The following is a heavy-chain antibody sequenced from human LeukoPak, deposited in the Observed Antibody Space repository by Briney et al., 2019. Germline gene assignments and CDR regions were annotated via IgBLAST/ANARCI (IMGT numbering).Heavy chain of an antibody. Sequence: GGSLRLSCAASGFTFSSYSMNWVRQAPGKGLEWVSYISSSGSTIYYADSVKGRFTISRDNAKNSLYLQMNSLRAEDTAVYYCAELGITMIGGAWGRGTTVTISS. CDR2: ISSSGSTI. CDR1: GFTFSSYS. CDR3: AELGITMIGGA. D-gene: IGHD3-10*02. J-gene: IGHJ6*04. V-gene: IGHV3-48*04.